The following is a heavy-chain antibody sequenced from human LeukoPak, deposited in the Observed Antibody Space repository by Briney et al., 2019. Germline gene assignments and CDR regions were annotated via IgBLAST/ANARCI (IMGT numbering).Heavy chain of an antibody. D-gene: IGHD1-1*01. Sequence: PGGSLRLSCVVSGFTFSESWMSWVRQAPGKGLGWVASLSLDGSDKYYVDSVKGRFTISRDNAKNSLYLQMDSLRVEDTAVYYCAKGKRYPDYWGQGTLVTVSS. CDR2: LSLDGSDK. CDR1: GFTFSESW. CDR3: AKGKRYPDY. V-gene: IGHV3-7*03. J-gene: IGHJ4*02.